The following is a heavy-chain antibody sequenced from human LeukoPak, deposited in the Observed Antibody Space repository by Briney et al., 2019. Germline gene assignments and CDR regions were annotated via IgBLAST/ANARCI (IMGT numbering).Heavy chain of an antibody. D-gene: IGHD3-22*01. CDR1: EFTFSSYS. J-gene: IGHJ4*02. Sequence: GGSLRLSCAASEFTFSSYSMNWVRQAPGKGLEWVSYISSSSSTIYYADSVKGRFTISRDNAKNSLYLQMNSLRAEDTAVYYCARDESTYYYDSSGYTYYFDYWGQGTLATVSS. CDR3: ARDESTYYYDSSGYTYYFDY. CDR2: ISSSSSTI. V-gene: IGHV3-48*01.